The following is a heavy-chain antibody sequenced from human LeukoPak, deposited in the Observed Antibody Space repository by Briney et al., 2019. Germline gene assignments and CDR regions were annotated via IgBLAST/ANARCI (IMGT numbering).Heavy chain of an antibody. CDR3: ARGTDRRFDGYVYFDY. CDR2: IYASGST. J-gene: IGHJ4*02. CDR1: GGSISSGSYY. D-gene: IGHD5-24*01. V-gene: IGHV4-61*02. Sequence: PSETLSLTCTVSGGSISSGSYYWSWIRQPAGKGLEWIGRIYASGSTNYNSSLKSRVTISVDMSKNQFSLKLSSVTAADTAVYYCARGTDRRFDGYVYFDYWGQGTLVTVSS.